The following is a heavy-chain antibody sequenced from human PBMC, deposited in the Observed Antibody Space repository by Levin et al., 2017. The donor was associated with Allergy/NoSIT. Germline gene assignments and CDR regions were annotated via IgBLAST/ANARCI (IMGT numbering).Heavy chain of an antibody. V-gene: IGHV5-10-1*01. CDR3: ARRLREAAGSDY. CDR2: IDPSDSET. D-gene: IGHD6-25*01. J-gene: IGHJ4*02. CDR1: GYDFTRYW. Sequence: TGESLKISCKGSGYDFTRYWITWVRQVPGKGLEWMGRIDPSDSETNYGPSFQGHVTISVDGSISTAYLQWSSLRASDTAMYYCARRLREAAGSDYWGQGTLVTVSS.